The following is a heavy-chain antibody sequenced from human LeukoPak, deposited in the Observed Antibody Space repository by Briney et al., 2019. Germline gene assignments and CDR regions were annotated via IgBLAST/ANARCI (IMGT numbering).Heavy chain of an antibody. CDR3: ARDKIAVAEIAHYY. J-gene: IGHJ4*02. CDR2: IIPILGIA. D-gene: IGHD6-19*01. CDR1: GGTFSSYA. V-gene: IGHV1-69*04. Sequence: SVKVSCKASGGTFSSYAISWVRQAPGQGLEWMGRIIPILGIANYAQKFQGRVTITADKSASTAYMELSSLRSEDTAVYYCARDKIAVAEIAHYYWGQGTLVTVSS.